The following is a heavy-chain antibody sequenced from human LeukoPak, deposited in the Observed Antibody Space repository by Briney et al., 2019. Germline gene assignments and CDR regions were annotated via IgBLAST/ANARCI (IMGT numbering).Heavy chain of an antibody. CDR2: IYTSGST. CDR3: ARANPYYYDSSGLFDY. CDR1: GGSISSGSYY. D-gene: IGHD3-22*01. Sequence: SQTLSLTCTVSGGSISSGSYYWSWIRQPAGKGLEWIGRIYTSGSTNYNPSLKSRVTISVDTSKNQFSLKLSSVTAADTAVYYCARANPYYYDSSGLFDYWGQGTLVTVSS. V-gene: IGHV4-61*02. J-gene: IGHJ4*02.